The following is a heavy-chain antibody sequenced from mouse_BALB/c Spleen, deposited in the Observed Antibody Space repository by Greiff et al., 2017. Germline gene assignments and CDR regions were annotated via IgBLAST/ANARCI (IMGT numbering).Heavy chain of an antibody. Sequence: VQRVESGPGLVAPSQSLSITCTVSGFSLTSYGVSWVRQPPGKGLEWLGVIWGDGSTNYHSALISRLSISKDNSKSQVFLKLNSLQTDDTATYYCAKEVRDYGSSYGYAMDYWGQGTSVTVSA. CDR1: GFSLTSYG. V-gene: IGHV2-3*01. CDR2: IWGDGST. J-gene: IGHJ4*01. CDR3: AKEVRDYGSSYGYAMDY. D-gene: IGHD1-1*01.